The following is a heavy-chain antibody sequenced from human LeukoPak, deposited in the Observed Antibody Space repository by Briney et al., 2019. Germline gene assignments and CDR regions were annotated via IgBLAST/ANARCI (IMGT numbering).Heavy chain of an antibody. CDR3: ARQSRYYYYYGMDV. J-gene: IGHJ6*02. V-gene: IGHV4-59*08. CDR1: GGSISSYY. CDR2: IYYSGST. Sequence: SETLSLTCTVSGGSISSYYWSWIRQPPGKGLEWIGYIYYSGSTNYNPSLKSRVTVSVDTSKNQFSLKLSSVTAADTAVYYCARQSRYYYYYGMDVWGQGTTVTVYS.